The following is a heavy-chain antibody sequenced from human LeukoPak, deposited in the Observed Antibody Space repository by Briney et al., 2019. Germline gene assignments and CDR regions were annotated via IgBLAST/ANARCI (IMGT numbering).Heavy chain of an antibody. J-gene: IGHJ4*02. CDR3: AKMGPLLGIPAAIGKYYFDY. CDR2: IYYSGST. Sequence: SQTLSLTCTVSGGSISSGGYYWSWIRQHPGKGLEWIGYIYYSGSTYYNPSLKSRVTISVDTSKNQFSLKLSSVTAADTAVYYCAKMGPLLGIPAAIGKYYFDYWGQGTLVTVPS. D-gene: IGHD2-2*01. CDR1: GGSISSGGYY. V-gene: IGHV4-31*03.